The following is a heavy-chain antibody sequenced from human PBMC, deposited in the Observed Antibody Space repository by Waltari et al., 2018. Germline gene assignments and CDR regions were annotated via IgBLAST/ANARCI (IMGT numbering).Heavy chain of an antibody. D-gene: IGHD1-26*01. V-gene: IGHV2-5*01. CDR1: GFSLSTNGVG. CDR3: AHRRGHGIVGAADLVSYWYFDL. Sequence: QITLKESGPTLVKPTQTRTLTCTFHGFSLSTNGVGVGWIRQHPGKALEWLALIYWNDDKRYSPSLKSRLTITKDTSKNQVVLTMTNMDPVDTATYYCAHRRGHGIVGAADLVSYWYFDLWGRGTLVTVSS. CDR2: IYWNDDK. J-gene: IGHJ2*01.